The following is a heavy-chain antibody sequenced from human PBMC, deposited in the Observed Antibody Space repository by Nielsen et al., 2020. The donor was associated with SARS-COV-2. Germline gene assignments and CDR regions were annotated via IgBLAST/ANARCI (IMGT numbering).Heavy chain of an antibody. V-gene: IGHV3-30*18. J-gene: IGHJ6*02. CDR2: ISYDGSNK. Sequence: GESLKISCAASGFTFSSYGMHWVRQAPGKGPEWVAVISYDGSNKYYADSVKGRFTISRDNSKNTLYLQMNSLRAEDTAVYYCAKAAAPYYYYYYGMDVWGQGTTVTVSS. CDR3: AKAAAPYYYYYYGMDV. D-gene: IGHD6-13*01. CDR1: GFTFSSYG.